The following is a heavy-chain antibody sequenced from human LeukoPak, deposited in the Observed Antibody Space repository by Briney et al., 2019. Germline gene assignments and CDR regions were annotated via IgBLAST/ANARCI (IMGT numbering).Heavy chain of an antibody. V-gene: IGHV5-51*01. CDR2: IYPGDSDT. CDR3: ARYCSTTSCYLYYFDY. Sequence: GESLKISCKGSGYSFTSQWIGWVRQMPGKGLEWMGIIYPGDSDTIYSPSFQGQVTVSVDKSISTAYLQWSSLKASDTAIYYCARYCSTTSCYLYYFDYWGQGTLVTVSS. CDR1: GYSFTSQW. J-gene: IGHJ4*02. D-gene: IGHD2-2*01.